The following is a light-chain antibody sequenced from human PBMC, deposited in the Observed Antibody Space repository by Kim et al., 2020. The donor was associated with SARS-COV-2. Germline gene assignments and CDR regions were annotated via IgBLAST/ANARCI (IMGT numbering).Light chain of an antibody. CDR2: DVN. CDR3: CSYAGSSTWV. J-gene: IGLJ3*02. CDR1: SSDVGGYNY. Sequence: GQSVTIFCTGTSSDVGGYNYVSWYQQHPGKAPKRMIYDVNKRPSGVHDRFSGSKSGNTASLTISGLQADDEANYCCCSYAGSSTWVFGGGTQLTVL. V-gene: IGLV2-11*01.